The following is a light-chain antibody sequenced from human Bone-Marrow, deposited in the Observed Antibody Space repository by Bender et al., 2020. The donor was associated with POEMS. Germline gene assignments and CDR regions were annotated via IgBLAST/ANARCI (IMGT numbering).Light chain of an antibody. CDR1: GSDVGGYNY. Sequence: QSALTQPASVSGSPGQSITISCTGTGSDVGGYNYVSWYQQHAGKVPKLMIYDVSKRPSGVPDRFSGSKSGTSASLAITGLRSEDEADYYCAAWDDRLSADVVFGGGTKLTVL. CDR2: DVS. V-gene: IGLV2-14*01. CDR3: AAWDDRLSADVV. J-gene: IGLJ2*01.